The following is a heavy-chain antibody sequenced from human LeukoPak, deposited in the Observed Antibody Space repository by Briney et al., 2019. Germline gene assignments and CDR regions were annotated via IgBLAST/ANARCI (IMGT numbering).Heavy chain of an antibody. V-gene: IGHV3-74*01. CDR2: INSDGSST. CDR1: GFTFSNYW. Sequence: EGSLRLSCAASGFTFSNYWMHWVRQSPGKGLVWVSRINSDGSSTSYADSVKGRFTISRDTSKNKVFAQMNSLSAEDTAVYYCARDDGYYDSSGSLDYWGQGTLVTVSS. CDR3: ARDDGYYDSSGSLDY. D-gene: IGHD3-22*01. J-gene: IGHJ4*02.